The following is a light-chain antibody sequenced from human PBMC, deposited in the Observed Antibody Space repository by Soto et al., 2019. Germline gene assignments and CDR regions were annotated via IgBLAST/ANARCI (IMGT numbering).Light chain of an antibody. Sequence: DIQMTQSPSTLSASVGDRVTITCRASQSISNWLAWYQQKPGKAPKLLIYEASTLQSGVPSRFSGSGSGTKFTLTISSLQPDDFASYYCQQYNSNFKTFGQGTKVEI. V-gene: IGKV1-5*03. CDR1: QSISNW. J-gene: IGKJ1*01. CDR3: QQYNSNFKT. CDR2: EAS.